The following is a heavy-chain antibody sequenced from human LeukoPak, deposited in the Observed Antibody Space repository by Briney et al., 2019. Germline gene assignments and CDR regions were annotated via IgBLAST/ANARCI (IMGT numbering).Heavy chain of an antibody. Sequence: SETLSLTCTVSNFSIGRGYYWAWIRQPPGKGLEWIGSIYYSGSTYYNPSLKSRVTISVDTSKNQFSLKLSSVTAADTAVYYCARDLNYYDSSGYYYHAFDIWGQGTMVTVSS. V-gene: IGHV4-38-2*02. CDR3: ARDLNYYDSSGYYYHAFDI. D-gene: IGHD3-22*01. J-gene: IGHJ3*02. CDR2: IYYSGST. CDR1: NFSIGRGYY.